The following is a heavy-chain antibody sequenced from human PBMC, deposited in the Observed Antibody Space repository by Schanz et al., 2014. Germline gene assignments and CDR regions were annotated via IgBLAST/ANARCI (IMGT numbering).Heavy chain of an antibody. D-gene: IGHD3-9*01. V-gene: IGHV3-21*04. CDR1: GFTLSSYA. CDR3: AKQIHCDILTVTRN. Sequence: VQLVESGGGVVQPGRSLRLSCAAYGFTLSSYAMHWVRQAPGKGLEWVSSISSSGSYIHYADSVKGRFTISRDNAKNTLYLQMNSLRAEDTAVYYCAKQIHCDILTVTRNWGQGTLVTVSS. CDR2: ISSSGSYI. J-gene: IGHJ4*02.